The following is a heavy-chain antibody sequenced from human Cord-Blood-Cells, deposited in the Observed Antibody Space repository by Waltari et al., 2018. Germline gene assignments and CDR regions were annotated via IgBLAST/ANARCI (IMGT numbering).Heavy chain of an antibody. CDR3: ARDLGDYGGYYWYFDL. CDR2: IYYSGST. V-gene: IGHV4-59*01. D-gene: IGHD4-17*01. CDR1: GGSISSYY. J-gene: IGHJ2*01. Sequence: QVQLQESGPGLVKPSETLSLTCTVSGGSISSYYWSWIRQPPGKGLEWIGYIYYSGSTNYNPSLKSRVTISVDTSKNQFSLKLSSVTAADTAVYYCARDLGDYGGYYWYFDLWGRGPLVTVSS.